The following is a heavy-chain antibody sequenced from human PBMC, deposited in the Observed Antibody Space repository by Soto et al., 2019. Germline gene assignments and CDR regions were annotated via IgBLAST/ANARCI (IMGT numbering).Heavy chain of an antibody. V-gene: IGHV4-59*01. CDR1: GGSISSYY. CDR3: ARADGELEYAYYGMDV. D-gene: IGHD3-10*01. Sequence: PSETLSLTCTVSGGSISSYYWSWIRQPPGKGLEWIGYIYYSGSTNYNPSLKSRVTISVDTSKNQFSLKLSSVTAADTAVYYCARADGELEYAYYGMDVWGQGTTVTVSS. CDR2: IYYSGST. J-gene: IGHJ6*02.